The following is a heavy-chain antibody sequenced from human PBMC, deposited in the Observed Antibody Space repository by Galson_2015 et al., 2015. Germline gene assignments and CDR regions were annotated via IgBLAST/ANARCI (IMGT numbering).Heavy chain of an antibody. V-gene: IGHV3-23*01. J-gene: IGHJ4*02. CDR3: AKDSGTGYMYSRFDY. CDR1: GFTFSSYA. Sequence: SLRLSCAASGFTFSSYAMSWVRQAPGEGLEWVSGISVSDGSTYYADSVNGRFTISRDNSKNTLFLQMNSLRAEDTAVYYCAKDSGTGYMYSRFDYWGQGTLVTVSS. D-gene: IGHD5-24*01. CDR2: ISVSDGST.